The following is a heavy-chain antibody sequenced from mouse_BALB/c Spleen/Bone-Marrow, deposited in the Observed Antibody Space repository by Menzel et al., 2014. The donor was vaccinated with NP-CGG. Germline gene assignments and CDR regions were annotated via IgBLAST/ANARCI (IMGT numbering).Heavy chain of an antibody. Sequence: EVQLQQSGTVLARPGASVKMSCKASGYSFTSYWMHWVKQRPGQGLEWIGAVYPGNSDTTYNKKFKGKAKLTAVTSAGTAYMELSSLTKEDSAVYYCTFLVKEDFAYWGQGTLVTVTA. CDR1: GYSFTSYW. CDR3: TFLVKEDFAY. V-gene: IGHV1-5*01. CDR2: VYPGNSDT. J-gene: IGHJ3*01. D-gene: IGHD2-10*02.